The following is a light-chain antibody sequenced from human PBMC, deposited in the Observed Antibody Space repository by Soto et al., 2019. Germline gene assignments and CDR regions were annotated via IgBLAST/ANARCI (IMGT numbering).Light chain of an antibody. J-gene: IGKJ1*01. V-gene: IGKV3-20*01. Sequence: EVVIRQSAVTLAVARGEGATLSCRASQTMSSSYLAWYQQKPGQAPRLLIFGASSRASGIPDRFSGSGSGTDFTLTISRLEPEDFAVYYCQQYGSSPRTFGQGAKVDIK. CDR1: QTMSSSY. CDR3: QQYGSSPRT. CDR2: GAS.